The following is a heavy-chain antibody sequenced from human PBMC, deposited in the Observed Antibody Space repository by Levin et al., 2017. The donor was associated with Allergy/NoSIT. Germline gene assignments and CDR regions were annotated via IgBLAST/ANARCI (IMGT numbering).Heavy chain of an antibody. J-gene: IGHJ6*02. V-gene: IGHV4-61*01. Sequence: SETMSLTCTVSGGSVSSGTYYWSWIRQPPGKGLEWIGYINYRGGTNYNPSLKSRVTISVDTSKNEFSLKLTSVTAADTAVYYCARNRIIVSGGKDYYYGMDVWGQGTTVTVSS. CDR2: INYRGGT. D-gene: IGHD5/OR15-5a*01. CDR1: GGSVSSGTYY. CDR3: ARNRIIVSGGKDYYYGMDV.